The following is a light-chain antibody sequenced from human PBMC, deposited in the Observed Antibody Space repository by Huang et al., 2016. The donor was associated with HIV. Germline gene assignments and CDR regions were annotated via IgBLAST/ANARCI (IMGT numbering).Light chain of an antibody. Sequence: EIVMTQSPGNLSVSPGERATLSCRASQDLGGSLAWYQQRPGQAPRVLIFGASTRAPGIPARFSGGGSGTEFTLSISSRQSQDLAVYYCQQYKNWPLTFGGGTKVEIK. CDR3: QQYKNWPLT. V-gene: IGKV3-15*01. CDR2: GAS. CDR1: QDLGGS. J-gene: IGKJ4*01.